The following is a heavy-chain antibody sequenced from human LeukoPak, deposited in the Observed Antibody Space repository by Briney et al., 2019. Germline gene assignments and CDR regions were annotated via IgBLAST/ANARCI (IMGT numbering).Heavy chain of an antibody. CDR2: SCYGGST. CDR1: GRSIGNYF. Sequence: ETQSLTCTVSGRSIGNYFTSLLRQPAGKRLWWTAYSCYGGSTNYTPSLKSRVTISVDTSKNQFSLKLSSVTAADTAVYYCAREEWSWIQPKGFDPWGQGTLVTVSS. V-gene: IGHV4-59*01. D-gene: IGHD5-18*01. CDR3: AREEWSWIQPKGFDP. J-gene: IGHJ5*02.